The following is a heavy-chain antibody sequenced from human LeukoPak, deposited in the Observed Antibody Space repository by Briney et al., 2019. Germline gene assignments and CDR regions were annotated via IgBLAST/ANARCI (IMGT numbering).Heavy chain of an antibody. CDR1: GFTVSSDY. Sequence: GGSLRLSCAASGFTVSSDYMSWVRQAAGKGLEWVSVIYSGGSTYYADSVKGRFTISRDNSKNTLYLQMNSLRAEDTAVYYCARGSGWYPPPLRYWGQGTLVTVSS. CDR2: IYSGGST. V-gene: IGHV3-53*01. J-gene: IGHJ4*02. D-gene: IGHD6-19*01. CDR3: ARGSGWYPPPLRY.